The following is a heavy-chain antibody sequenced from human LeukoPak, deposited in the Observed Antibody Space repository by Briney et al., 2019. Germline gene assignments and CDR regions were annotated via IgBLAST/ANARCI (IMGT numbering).Heavy chain of an antibody. CDR2: ISAYNGNT. V-gene: IGHV1-18*01. CDR1: GYTFTSYG. J-gene: IGHJ4*02. Sequence: ASVKVPCKASGYTFTSYGISWVRQAPGQGLEWMGWISAYNGNTNYAQKLQGRVTMTTDTSTSTAYMELRSLRSDDTAVYYCARGSIVEWLSPFDYWGQGTLVTVSS. D-gene: IGHD3-3*01. CDR3: ARGSIVEWLSPFDY.